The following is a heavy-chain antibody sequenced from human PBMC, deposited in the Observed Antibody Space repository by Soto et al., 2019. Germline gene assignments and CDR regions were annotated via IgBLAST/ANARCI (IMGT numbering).Heavy chain of an antibody. CDR3: ARSPGSYSSSWFYCYYSFDV. D-gene: IGHD6-13*01. CDR1: GDSVSSNSAA. Sequence: SQTLSLTCAISGDSVSSNSAAWNWIRQSPSRGLEWLGRAYYRSKWYNDYAVSVKSRITINPDTSKNQFSLQLNSVSPEDTAVYYCARSPGSYSSSWFYCYYSFDVCGKATTVTVSS. V-gene: IGHV6-1*01. J-gene: IGHJ6*04. CDR2: AYYRSKWYN.